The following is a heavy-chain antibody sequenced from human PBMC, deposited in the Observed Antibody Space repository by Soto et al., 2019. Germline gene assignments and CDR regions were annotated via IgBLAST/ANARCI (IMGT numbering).Heavy chain of an antibody. CDR1: GGTFSSYT. CDR2: IIPILGIA. CDR3: AVKDYGGNSKADAFDI. D-gene: IGHD4-17*01. Sequence: QVQLVQSGAEVKKPGSSVKVSCKASGGTFSSYTISWVRQAPGQGLEWMGRIIPILGIANYAQKFQGRVTITADKSTSTAYRELRSLRSEDTAVYYCAVKDYGGNSKADAFDIWGQGTMVTVSS. V-gene: IGHV1-69*02. J-gene: IGHJ3*02.